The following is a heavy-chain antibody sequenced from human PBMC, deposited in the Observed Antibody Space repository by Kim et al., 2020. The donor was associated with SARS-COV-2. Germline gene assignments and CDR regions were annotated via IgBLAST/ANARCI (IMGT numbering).Heavy chain of an antibody. CDR2: SNK. Sequence: SNKHYADSVEGRFPISRDKSKNALYLQMNSPRAEDTAVYYWARDNPPPAYWGQGTLVTVSS. V-gene: IGHV3-33*01. CDR3: ARDNPPPAY. J-gene: IGHJ4*02.